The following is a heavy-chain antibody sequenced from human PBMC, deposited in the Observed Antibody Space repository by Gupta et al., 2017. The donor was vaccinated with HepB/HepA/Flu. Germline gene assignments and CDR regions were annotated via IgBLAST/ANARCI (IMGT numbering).Heavy chain of an antibody. CDR1: GFDFNTYA. J-gene: IGHJ4*02. CDR2: ISSSSGTR. Sequence: EVQLVESGGGLVQPGGSLRLSCAVSGFDFNTYAMNWVRQPPGRGLEWLSYISSSSGTRDEADSLKGRFNISRDNAENSLYLQMQSLRDEDTAVYYCARVPLGPSDYWRADSDSWGRGTLVIVSS. V-gene: IGHV3-48*02. D-gene: IGHD3-3*01. CDR3: ARVPLGPSDYWRADSDS.